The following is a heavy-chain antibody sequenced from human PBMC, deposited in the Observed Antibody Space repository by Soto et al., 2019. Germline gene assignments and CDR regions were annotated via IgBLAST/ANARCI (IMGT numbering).Heavy chain of an antibody. D-gene: IGHD2-15*01. CDR3: AKGTLRWCNGVTCSPFDS. V-gene: IGHV3-23*01. CDR1: GFTFSSYA. Sequence: EVQLLESGGGLEQPGGSVRLSCAASGFTFSSYAMTWVRQAPGKGLECVSVITSSGDATAYADSVKGRFTMSRDNSKNTLFLQMNSLRVEDTAVYYCAKGTLRWCNGVTCSPFDSWGQGTLVTVSS. J-gene: IGHJ4*02. CDR2: ITSSGDAT.